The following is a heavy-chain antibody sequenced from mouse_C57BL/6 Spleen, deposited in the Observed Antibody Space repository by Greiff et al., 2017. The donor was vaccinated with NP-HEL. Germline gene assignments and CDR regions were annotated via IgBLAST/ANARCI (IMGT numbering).Heavy chain of an antibody. V-gene: IGHV1-72*01. CDR2: IDPNSGGT. J-gene: IGHJ4*01. CDR1: GYTFTSYW. D-gene: IGHD2-5*01. Sequence: QVQLKESGAELVKPGASVTLSCKASGYTFTSYWMHWVKQRPGRGLEWIGRIDPNSGGTKYNEKFKSKATLTVDKPSSTAYMQLSSLTSEDSAVYYCARANCSNYVSAMDYWGQGTSVTVSS. CDR3: ARANCSNYVSAMDY.